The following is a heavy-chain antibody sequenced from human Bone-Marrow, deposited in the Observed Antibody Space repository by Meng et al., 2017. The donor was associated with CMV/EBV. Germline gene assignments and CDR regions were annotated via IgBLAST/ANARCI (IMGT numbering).Heavy chain of an antibody. D-gene: IGHD3-9*01. V-gene: IGHV3-23*03. CDR2: IYSGGSST. J-gene: IGHJ6*02. CDR3: AKGEYDILTGYYHTYYYYGMDV. CDR1: GFTFSDYY. Sequence: GGSLRLSCAASGFTFSDYYMSWVRQAPGKGLEWVSVIYSGGSSTYYADSVKGRFTISRDNSKNTLYLQMNSLRAEDTAVYYCAKGEYDILTGYYHTYYYYGMDVWGQGTTVTASS.